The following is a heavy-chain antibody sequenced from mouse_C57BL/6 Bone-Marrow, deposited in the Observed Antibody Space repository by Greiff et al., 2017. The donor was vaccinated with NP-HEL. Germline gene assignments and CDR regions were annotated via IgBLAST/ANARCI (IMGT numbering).Heavy chain of an antibody. CDR2: IYPGSGNT. V-gene: IGHV1-76*01. CDR1: GYTFTDYY. D-gene: IGHD1-1*01. CDR3: ERAGSSFHFDY. J-gene: IGHJ2*01. Sequence: QVQLQQSGAELVRPGASVKLSCKASGYTFTDYYINWVKQRPGQGLEWIARIYPGSGNTYYNEKFKGKATLTAEKSSSTAYMQLSSLTSEDSAVYFCERAGSSFHFDYWGQGTTLTVSS.